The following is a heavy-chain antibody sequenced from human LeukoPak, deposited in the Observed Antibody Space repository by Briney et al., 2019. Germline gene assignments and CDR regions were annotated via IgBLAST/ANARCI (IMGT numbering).Heavy chain of an antibody. CDR3: ARGCSSTSCWLRMDV. D-gene: IGHD2-2*01. J-gene: IGHJ6*02. CDR2: IYTGGST. Sequence: SETLSLTCTVSGGSITNYYWSWIRQPAGKGLEWIGRIYTGGSTSYNPSLKSRVTMSIDTSKNQFSLKLSSLTAADTAVYYCARGCSSTSCWLRMDVWGQGTTVTVSS. V-gene: IGHV4-4*07. CDR1: GGSITNYY.